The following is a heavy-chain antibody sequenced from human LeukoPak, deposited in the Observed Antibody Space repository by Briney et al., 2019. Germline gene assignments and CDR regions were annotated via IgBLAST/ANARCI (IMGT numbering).Heavy chain of an antibody. CDR3: AKPTVIGMALFDC. CDR1: GFIFSSYA. V-gene: IGHV3-23*01. CDR2: INGGDGTT. D-gene: IGHD3-10*01. J-gene: IGHJ4*02. Sequence: GGSLRLSCAASGFIFSSYAMNRVRQAPGKGPEWVSGINGGDGTTYYADSVKGRFAISRDNSKNTLYLQMNSLRAEDTAVYYCAKPTVIGMALFDCWGRGILVTVSS.